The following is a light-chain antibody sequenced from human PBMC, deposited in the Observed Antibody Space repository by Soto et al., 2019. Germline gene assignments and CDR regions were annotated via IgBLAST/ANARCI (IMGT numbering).Light chain of an antibody. CDR2: SAS. Sequence: EIVLAQSPGPLSLSPGERATLSCMGSQSVSSSYLAWYQQKPGQAPRLLIYSASTRASGIPDRFSGSGSGTDFTLTISRLEPEDFAVYYCQQDGCSPRTFGQGTKVDIK. CDR3: QQDGCSPRT. CDR1: QSVSSSY. J-gene: IGKJ1*01. V-gene: IGKV3-20*01.